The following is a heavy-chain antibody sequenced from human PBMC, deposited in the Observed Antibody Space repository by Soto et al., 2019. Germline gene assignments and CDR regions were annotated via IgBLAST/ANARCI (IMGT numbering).Heavy chain of an antibody. CDR2: ISHSGST. V-gene: IGHV4-34*01. CDR3: ARGPAFYSLSYYY. D-gene: IGHD1-26*01. Sequence: SETLSLTCAVYGGSFSGYYWSWIRQPPGKGLEWIGEISHSGSTSYNPSLKSRVTIAEDTSKNQFSLRLSSVTAADTAAYSWARGPAFYSLSYYYWGQGTLVTVSS. J-gene: IGHJ4*02. CDR1: GGSFSGYY.